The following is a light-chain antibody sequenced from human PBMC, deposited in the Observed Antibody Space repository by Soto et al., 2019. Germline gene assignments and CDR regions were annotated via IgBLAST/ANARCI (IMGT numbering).Light chain of an antibody. CDR3: SSYTSSTTLHV. V-gene: IGLV2-14*01. CDR1: SSDIGRYNY. Sequence: QSVLTQPASVSGSPGQSITISCTGTSSDIGRYNYVSWYQQHPGKAPKLMIYEVSNRPSGVSNRFSGSKSGNTASLTISGLQAEVEADYYCSSYTSSTTLHVFGTGTKLTVL. J-gene: IGLJ1*01. CDR2: EVS.